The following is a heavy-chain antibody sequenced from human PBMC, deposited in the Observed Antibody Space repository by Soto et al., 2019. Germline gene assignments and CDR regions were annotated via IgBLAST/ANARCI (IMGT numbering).Heavy chain of an antibody. CDR2: ISSDGSRT. J-gene: IGHJ5*02. CDR1: GFSFSTFW. CDR3: AGQFDP. V-gene: IGHV3-74*01. Sequence: PEGPLRLSCAASGFSFSTFWMNWARQVPGKGLVWVSRISSDGSRTDYADSVKGRFTIFRDNAKNMLYLQMNSLKVEDTAVYYCAGQFDPWGPGTPVTVSS.